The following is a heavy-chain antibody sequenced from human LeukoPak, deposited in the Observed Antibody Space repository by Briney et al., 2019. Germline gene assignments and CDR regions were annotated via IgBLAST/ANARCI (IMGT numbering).Heavy chain of an antibody. CDR2: IYYSGST. CDR1: GGSISSSSYY. Sequence: SETLSLTCTVSGGSISSSSYYWGWIRPPPGKGLEWIGTIYYSGSTYYNPSLKSRVTISVDTSKNQFSLKLSSVTAADTAVYYCARHRSVAGQDYFDYWGQGTLVTVSS. V-gene: IGHV4-39*01. J-gene: IGHJ4*02. CDR3: ARHRSVAGQDYFDY. D-gene: IGHD6-19*01.